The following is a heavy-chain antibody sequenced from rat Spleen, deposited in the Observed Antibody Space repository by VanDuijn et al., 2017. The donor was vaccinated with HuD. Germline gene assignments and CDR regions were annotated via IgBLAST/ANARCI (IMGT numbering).Heavy chain of an antibody. CDR1: GFTFSNYD. CDR3: ARQGYLRDWYFDF. CDR2: IIYDGSGT. Sequence: EVQLVESGGGLVRPGRSLKLSCAASGFTFSNYDMAWVRQAPTKGLEWVAIIIYDGSGTFYRDSVKGRFTISRDNAKSILYLQMDSLRSEDTATYYCARQGYLRDWYFDFWGPGTMVTVSS. J-gene: IGHJ1*01. D-gene: IGHD2-5*01. V-gene: IGHV5-29*01.